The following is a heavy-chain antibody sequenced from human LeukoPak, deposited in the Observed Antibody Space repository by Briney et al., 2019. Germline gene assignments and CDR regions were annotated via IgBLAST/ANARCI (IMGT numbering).Heavy chain of an antibody. V-gene: IGHV3-48*03. CDR3: ARGYSGFDP. CDR1: GFTLSSYE. D-gene: IGHD2-21*01. CDR2: IGSGGTSI. J-gene: IGHJ5*02. Sequence: GGSLRLSCAVSGFTLSSYEMNWLRQAPGKGLEWVSYIGSGGTSILYADSVKGRFSISRDNVKNSLHLQMNSLRAEDTAIYYCARGYSGFDPWGQGTLVTVSS.